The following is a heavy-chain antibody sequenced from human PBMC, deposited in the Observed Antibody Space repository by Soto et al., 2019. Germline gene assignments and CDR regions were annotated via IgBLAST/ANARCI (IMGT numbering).Heavy chain of an antibody. CDR3: ARRITIFGVVSINWFDP. D-gene: IGHD3-3*01. CDR2: IYYSGST. CDR1: GGSISSSSYY. V-gene: IGHV4-39*01. J-gene: IGHJ5*02. Sequence: PSETLCLTCTVSGGSISSSSYYWGWIRQPPGKGLEWIGSIYYSGSTYYNPSLKSRVTISVDTSKNQFSLKLSSVTAADTAVYCCARRITIFGVVSINWFDPWGQGTLVTVSS.